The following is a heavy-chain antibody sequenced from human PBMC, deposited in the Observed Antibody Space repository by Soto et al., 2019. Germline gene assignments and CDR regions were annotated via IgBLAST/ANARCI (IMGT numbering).Heavy chain of an antibody. CDR2: IWYDGSNK. Sequence: GGSLRLSCAASGFTFSSYGMHWVRQAPGKGLEWVAVIWYDGSNKYYADSVKGRFTISRDNSKNTLYLQMNSLRAEDTAVYYCARVICSSTSCPPDYYYGMDVWGQGTTVTVSS. CDR3: ARVICSSTSCPPDYYYGMDV. D-gene: IGHD2-2*01. CDR1: GFTFSSYG. V-gene: IGHV3-33*01. J-gene: IGHJ6*02.